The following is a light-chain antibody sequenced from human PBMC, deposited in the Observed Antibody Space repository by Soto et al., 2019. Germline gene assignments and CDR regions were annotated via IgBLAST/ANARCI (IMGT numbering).Light chain of an antibody. J-gene: IGLJ3*02. V-gene: IGLV1-40*01. Sequence: QPVLTQPPSVSGAPGQRVTISCTGSSSNIGAGYDVHWYQQLPGTAPKLLIYGNSNRPSGVPYRFSGSKSGTSASLAITGLQAEDEADYYCQSYDSSLSGSWVFGGGTKLTVL. CDR3: QSYDSSLSGSWV. CDR1: SSNIGAGYD. CDR2: GNS.